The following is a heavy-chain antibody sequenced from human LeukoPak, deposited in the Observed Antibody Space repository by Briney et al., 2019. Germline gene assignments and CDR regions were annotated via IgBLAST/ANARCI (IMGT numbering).Heavy chain of an antibody. CDR3: ARDEGSYYSSFDY. CDR2: ISYDGGNK. CDR1: GFTFSSYA. Sequence: GGSLRLSCAASGFTFSSYAMHWVRQAPGKGLQWVAVISYDGGNKYYADSVKGRFTISRDNSKNTLYLQMNSLRAEDTAVYYCARDEGSYYSSFDYWGQGTLVTVSS. J-gene: IGHJ4*02. D-gene: IGHD1-26*01. V-gene: IGHV3-30-3*01.